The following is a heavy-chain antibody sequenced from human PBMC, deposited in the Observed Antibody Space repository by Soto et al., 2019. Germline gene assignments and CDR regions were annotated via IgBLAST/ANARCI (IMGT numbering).Heavy chain of an antibody. CDR1: GFTFSDSW. CDR2: IKPDESEK. V-gene: IGHV3-7*01. Sequence: PGGSLRLSCTASGFTFSDSWMTWVRQAPGKGLEWVARIKPDESEKKYADSVKGRFSISRDNAKNSMYLQMDSLRGEDTAVYYCVRVHYGSGSDQYYYYYYGMDVWGQGTTVTVSS. J-gene: IGHJ6*02. D-gene: IGHD3-10*01. CDR3: VRVHYGSGSDQYYYYYYGMDV.